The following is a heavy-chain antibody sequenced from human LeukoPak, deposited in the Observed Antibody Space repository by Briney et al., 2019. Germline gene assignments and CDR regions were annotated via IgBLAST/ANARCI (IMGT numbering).Heavy chain of an antibody. D-gene: IGHD2-2*01. CDR1: GFTFNSYG. Sequence: PGGSLRLSCAASGFTFNSYGMFWVRQAPGKGLEWVAFIWPDGSNKLYGDSVKGRFTISRDNSKNTVYLQMNSLRAEDTAVYYCARDYCRTTSCLESWGRGTLVTVSS. CDR3: ARDYCRTTSCLES. J-gene: IGHJ4*02. V-gene: IGHV3-33*01. CDR2: IWPDGSNK.